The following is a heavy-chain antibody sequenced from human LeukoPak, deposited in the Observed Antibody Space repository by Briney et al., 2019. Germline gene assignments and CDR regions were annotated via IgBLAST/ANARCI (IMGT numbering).Heavy chain of an antibody. D-gene: IGHD5-18*01. V-gene: IGHV3-23*01. CDR3: ARDGAGLQLWLLPY. J-gene: IGHJ4*02. Sequence: GGSLRLSCAASGFTFSSYAMSWVRQAPGKGLEWVSAIGGSGGSTYYADSVKGRFTISRDNSKNTLYLQMNSLRAEDTAVYYCARDGAGLQLWLLPYWGQGTLVTVSS. CDR1: GFTFSSYA. CDR2: IGGSGGST.